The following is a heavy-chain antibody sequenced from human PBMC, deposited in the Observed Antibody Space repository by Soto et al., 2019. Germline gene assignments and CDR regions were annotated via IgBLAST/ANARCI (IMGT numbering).Heavy chain of an antibody. CDR3: AKAGFWSGYYSLVDY. V-gene: IGHV3-9*01. CDR2: MSWNSGSI. D-gene: IGHD3-3*01. J-gene: IGHJ4*02. Sequence: EVQLVESGGGLVQPGRSLRLSCAASGFTFDDYAMHWFRQAPGKGLEWVSGMSWNSGSIGYAYSVKGRFTISRDNAKNSLYLQMNSLRAEDTALYYCAKAGFWSGYYSLVDYWGQGTLVTVSS. CDR1: GFTFDDYA.